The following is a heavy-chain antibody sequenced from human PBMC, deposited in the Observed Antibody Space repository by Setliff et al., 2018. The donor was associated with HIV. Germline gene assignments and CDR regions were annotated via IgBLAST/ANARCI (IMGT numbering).Heavy chain of an antibody. CDR2: INDFRST. CDR3: ARLRGSSTWYTGNWFDP. CDR1: GGSFSGHY. Sequence: SETLSLTCAVYGGSFSGHYWSWIRQPPGKGLEWIGEINDFRSTNYNPSLKTRVTISVDTSKKQFSLRLSSVTAADTAVYYCARLRGSSTWYTGNWFDPWGQGTLVTVSS. J-gene: IGHJ5*02. D-gene: IGHD6-13*01. V-gene: IGHV4-34*01.